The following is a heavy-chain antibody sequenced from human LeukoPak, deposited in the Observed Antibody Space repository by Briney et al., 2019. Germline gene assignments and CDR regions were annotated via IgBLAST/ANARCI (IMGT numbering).Heavy chain of an antibody. CDR1: GGSISSGDYY. CDR2: IYYSGST. D-gene: IGHD3-3*01. Sequence: PSQTLSLTCTVSGGSISSGDYYWSWIRQPPGKGLEWIVYIYYSGSTYYNPSLKSRVTISVDTSKNQFSLKLSSVTAADTAVYYCARDPYYDFWSGYYGGYGMDVWGQGTTVTVSS. J-gene: IGHJ6*02. CDR3: ARDPYYDFWSGYYGGYGMDV. V-gene: IGHV4-30-4*01.